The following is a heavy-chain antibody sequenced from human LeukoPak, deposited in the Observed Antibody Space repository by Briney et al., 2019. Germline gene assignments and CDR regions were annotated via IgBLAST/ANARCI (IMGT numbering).Heavy chain of an antibody. D-gene: IGHD3-3*01. CDR2: MSGSGYYT. V-gene: IGHV3-23*01. CDR1: GFAFSNFA. J-gene: IGHJ6*03. Sequence: PGGSLRLSCAASGFAFSNFAMRWVRQAPGKGLEWVSAMSGSGYYTYYVESVKGRFTISRDNSKNTLYLHMNSLRADDTAVYYCAKMEGQRLYDYCMDVGGRGTTVTVSS. CDR3: AKMEGQRLYDYCMDV.